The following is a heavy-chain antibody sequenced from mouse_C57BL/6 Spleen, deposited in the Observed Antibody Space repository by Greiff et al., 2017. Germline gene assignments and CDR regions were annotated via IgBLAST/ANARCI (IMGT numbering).Heavy chain of an antibody. CDR3: AREGDDYPFAY. D-gene: IGHD2-4*01. CDR2: IYPGAGDT. J-gene: IGHJ3*01. Sequence: VQLVESGPELVKPGASVKISCKASGYAFSSSWMNWVKQRPGKGLEWIGRIYPGAGDTNYNGKFKGKATLTADKSSSTAYMQLSSLTSEDSAVYFCAREGDDYPFAYWGQGTLVTVSA. V-gene: IGHV1-82*01. CDR1: GYAFSSSW.